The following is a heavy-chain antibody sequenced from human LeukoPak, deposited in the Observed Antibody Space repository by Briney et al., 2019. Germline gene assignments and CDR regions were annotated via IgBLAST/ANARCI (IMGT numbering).Heavy chain of an antibody. J-gene: IGHJ4*02. D-gene: IGHD3-3*01. V-gene: IGHV3-30*01. CDR2: ISDDGSNT. CDR1: GFTFSSFA. CDR3: SRDGEDDFWSAFDY. Sequence: PGGSLRLSCAASGFTFSSFAMHWVRQPPGKGLELVAVISDDGSNTHYADSLKDRFTISRDNSKNTLYLQMNSLRGEDTAVYYCSRDGEDDFWSAFDYWGQGTLVTVSS.